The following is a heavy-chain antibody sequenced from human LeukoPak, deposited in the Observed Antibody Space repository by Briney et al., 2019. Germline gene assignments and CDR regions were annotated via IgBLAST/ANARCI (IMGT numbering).Heavy chain of an antibody. Sequence: SSETLSLTCTVSGGSISSYYWSWIRQPPGKGLEWIGYIYYSGSTNYNPSLKSRVTISVDTSKNQFSLKLSSVTAADTAVYYCARTPYCSGGSCRAPYDAFDIWGQGTMVTVSS. CDR1: GGSISSYY. J-gene: IGHJ3*02. CDR3: ARTPYCSGGSCRAPYDAFDI. D-gene: IGHD2-15*01. V-gene: IGHV4-59*01. CDR2: IYYSGST.